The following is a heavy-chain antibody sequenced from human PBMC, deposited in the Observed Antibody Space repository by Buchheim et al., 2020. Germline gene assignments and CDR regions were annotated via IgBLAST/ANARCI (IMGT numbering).Heavy chain of an antibody. CDR1: GFTFSSYD. CDR3: ASLQNDY. V-gene: IGHV3-30-3*01. D-gene: IGHD2-15*01. CDR2: ISYDGSNK. J-gene: IGHJ4*02. Sequence: QVQLVESGGGVVQPGRSLRLSCAASGFTFSSYDMHWVRQAPGKGLEWVAVISYDGSNKYYADSVKGRFTISRDNSKNTLYLQMNSQRAEDTAVYYCASLQNDYWDQGTL.